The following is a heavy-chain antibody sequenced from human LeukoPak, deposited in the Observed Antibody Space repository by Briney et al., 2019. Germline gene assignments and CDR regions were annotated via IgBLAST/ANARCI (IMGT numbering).Heavy chain of an antibody. V-gene: IGHV4-34*01. J-gene: IGHJ4*02. CDR1: GGSFSGYY. CDR2: IIHSGST. D-gene: IGHD3-22*01. CDR3: ARGLEYYYDSSGSLKAYYFDY. Sequence: SETLSLTCAVYGGSFSGYYWSWIRQPPGKGLEWIGEIIHSGSTNYNPSLKSRVTISVETSKNQFSLKLSSVTAADTAVYYCARGLEYYYDSSGSLKAYYFDYWGQGTLVTVSS.